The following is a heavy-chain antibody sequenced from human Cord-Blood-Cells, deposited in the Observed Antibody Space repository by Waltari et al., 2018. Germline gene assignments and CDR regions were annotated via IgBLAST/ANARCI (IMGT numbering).Heavy chain of an antibody. J-gene: IGHJ3*02. D-gene: IGHD7-27*01. CDR3: ARVPKKLDWGSDAFDI. V-gene: IGHV1-18*04. Sequence: QVQLVQSGAEVKKTGASVTVYCTASGYTCISHGICCARPAPGQGLEWMGWISAYNGITNNAQKLQGRVTMTTDTATSTAYMELRSLRSDDTAVYYCARVPKKLDWGSDAFDIWGQGTMVTVSS. CDR1: GYTCISHG. CDR2: ISAYNGIT.